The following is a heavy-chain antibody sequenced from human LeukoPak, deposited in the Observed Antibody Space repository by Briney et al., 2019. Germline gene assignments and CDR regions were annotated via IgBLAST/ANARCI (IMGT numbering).Heavy chain of an antibody. CDR2: IYFSET. CDR1: GASFSDTTYY. CDR3: ASPSKLVISRGGFDI. Sequence: SETLSLTCTVSGASFSDTTYYWAWIRQPPGKGLEWIGSIYFSETKYNPSLKSRITISGDTSKNQFSPKLSSVTAADTAVYYCASPSKLVISRGGFDIWGQGTMATVSA. J-gene: IGHJ3*02. D-gene: IGHD3-22*01. V-gene: IGHV4-39*01.